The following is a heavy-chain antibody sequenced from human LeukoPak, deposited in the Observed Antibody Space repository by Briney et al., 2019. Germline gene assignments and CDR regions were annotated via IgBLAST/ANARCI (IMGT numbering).Heavy chain of an antibody. J-gene: IGHJ4*02. V-gene: IGHV1-69*05. CDR3: ARDSYDSSGYSDY. Sequence: SVKVSCEASGGTFSSYAISWVRQAPGQGLEWMGGITPIFGTANYAQKFQGRVTITTDESTSTAYMELSSLRSEDTAVYYCARDSYDSSGYSDYWGQGTLVTVSS. D-gene: IGHD3-22*01. CDR1: GGTFSSYA. CDR2: ITPIFGTA.